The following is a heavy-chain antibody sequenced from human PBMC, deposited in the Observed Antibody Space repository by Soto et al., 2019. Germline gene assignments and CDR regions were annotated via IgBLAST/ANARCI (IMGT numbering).Heavy chain of an antibody. V-gene: IGHV3-74*01. CDR2: ISGDGTRT. CDR3: ARGTLTSIDMVDY. Sequence: GGSLRLSCAASGFTFSTYWMHWVRQGPGKGLVWVSRISGDGTRTNYADSVGGRFTVSRDNAKNTLYLQINSLTAEGTAVYYCARGTLTSIDMVDYWGQGTLVTVSS. J-gene: IGHJ4*02. D-gene: IGHD2-21*01. CDR1: GFTFSTYW.